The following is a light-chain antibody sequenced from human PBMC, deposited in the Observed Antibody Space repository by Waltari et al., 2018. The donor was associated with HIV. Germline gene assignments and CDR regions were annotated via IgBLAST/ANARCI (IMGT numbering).Light chain of an antibody. J-gene: IGKJ1*01. Sequence: EIVMTQSPATLSVSPGERATLSCRASQSVSSSLAWYQQKPGQAPRLLIFAASTRATGIPARFSGSGSGTEFTLTISSLQSEDFAVYYCQQYNKWRTFGQGTKVEIK. V-gene: IGKV3-15*01. CDR1: QSVSSS. CDR2: AAS. CDR3: QQYNKWRT.